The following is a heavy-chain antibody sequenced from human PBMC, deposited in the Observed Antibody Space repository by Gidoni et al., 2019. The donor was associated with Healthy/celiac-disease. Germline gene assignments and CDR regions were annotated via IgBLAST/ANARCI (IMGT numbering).Heavy chain of an antibody. J-gene: IGHJ4*02. CDR3: ARQRLWQTGTLDY. Sequence: EVQLVQSGAEVKKPGESLTISCKGSGYRLTRYWIGGVRQMPGKGLEWMGIIYPGDSDTRYSPSFQGQVTISADKSISTAYLQWSSLKASDTAMYYCARQRLWQTGTLDYWGQGTLVTVSS. CDR2: IYPGDSDT. D-gene: IGHD1-7*01. V-gene: IGHV5-51*01. CDR1: GYRLTRYW.